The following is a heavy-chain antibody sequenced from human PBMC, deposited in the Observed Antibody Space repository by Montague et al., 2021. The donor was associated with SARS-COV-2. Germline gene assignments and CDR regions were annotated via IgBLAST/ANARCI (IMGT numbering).Heavy chain of an antibody. CDR3: ARRSYSSSWYDY. CDR1: GYSFTSYW. Sequence: QSGAEVKKPGESLRISCKGSGYSFTSYWISWVRQMPGKGLEWMGXIDPSDSYTNYSPSFQGHVTISADKSISTAYLQWSSLEASDTAMYYCARRSYSSSWYDYWGQGTLVTVSS. D-gene: IGHD6-13*01. J-gene: IGHJ4*02. V-gene: IGHV5-10-1*01. CDR2: IDPSDSYT.